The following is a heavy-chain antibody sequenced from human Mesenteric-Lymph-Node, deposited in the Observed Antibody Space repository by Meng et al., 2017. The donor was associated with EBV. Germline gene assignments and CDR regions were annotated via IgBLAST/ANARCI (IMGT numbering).Heavy chain of an antibody. D-gene: IGHD3-22*01. CDR2: IYYSGST. CDR1: GGSISSGGYY. J-gene: IGHJ2*01. CDR3: ARGATYYYDSGGYFDL. V-gene: IGHV4-30-4*01. Sequence: QVQLQESGPGLVKPSQTLSLTCAVSGGSISSGGYYWSWIRQPPGKGLEWIGYIYYSGSTYYTPSLKSRVTISVDTSKNQFSLKLSSVTAADTAVYYCARGATYYYDSGGYFDLWGRGTLGTVAS.